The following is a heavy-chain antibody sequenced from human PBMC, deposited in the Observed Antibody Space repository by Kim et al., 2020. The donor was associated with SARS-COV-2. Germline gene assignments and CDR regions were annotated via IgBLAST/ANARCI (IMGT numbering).Heavy chain of an antibody. J-gene: IGHJ6*02. CDR1: GFTFSNAW. CDR2: IKSKTDGGTT. CDR3: TTDQSKVIVVVITDYYCYGMDV. D-gene: IGHD3-22*01. V-gene: IGHV3-15*01. Sequence: GGSLRLSCAASGFTFSNAWMSWVRQAPGKGLEWVGRIKSKTDGGTTDYAAPVKGRFTISRDDSKNTLYLQMNSLKTEDTAVYYCTTDQSKVIVVVITDYYCYGMDVWGQGTTVTVSS.